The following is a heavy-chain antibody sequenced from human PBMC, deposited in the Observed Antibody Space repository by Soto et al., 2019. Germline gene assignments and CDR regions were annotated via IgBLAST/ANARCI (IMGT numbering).Heavy chain of an antibody. Sequence: PSETLSLTCTVSGDSISSSRYHWGWIRQPPGKGLEWIGTIYYSGNTYYNPSLKSRVTISVDTSKNQFAPKVNSVIAADTAVYYCARHHTNLYYYYYMDVWGKGTTVTVSS. CDR1: GDSISSSRYH. V-gene: IGHV4-39*01. CDR3: ARHHTNLYYYYYMDV. CDR2: IYYSGNT. J-gene: IGHJ6*03.